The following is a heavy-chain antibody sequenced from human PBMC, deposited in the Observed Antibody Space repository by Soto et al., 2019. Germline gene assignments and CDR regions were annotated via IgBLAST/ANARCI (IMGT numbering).Heavy chain of an antibody. CDR2: IFDSGTT. Sequence: SETLSLTCTVSGGAITSDYSCWSWIRQPPGEGLEWIGHIFDSGTTYTNPSLRSQVAISLDTSKNQFSLKLSSVTAADTAVYYCARLTQYDILTGYYNVRAFDIWGQGTMVT. D-gene: IGHD3-9*01. CDR3: ARLTQYDILTGYYNVRAFDI. J-gene: IGHJ3*02. CDR1: GGAITSDYSC. V-gene: IGHV4-30-4*01.